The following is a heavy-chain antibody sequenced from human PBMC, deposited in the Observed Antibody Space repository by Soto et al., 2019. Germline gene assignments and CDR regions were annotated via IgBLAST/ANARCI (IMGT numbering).Heavy chain of an antibody. Sequence: ASVKVSCKASAYTFTSYYIHWVRQAPGQGLEWMGIINPSGGSTSYAQKFQGRVTMTRDTSTSTVYMELSSLRSEDTAVYYCARDLPGWFDPWGQGTLVTVSS. CDR3: ARDLPGWFDP. CDR2: INPSGGST. CDR1: AYTFTSYY. J-gene: IGHJ5*02. V-gene: IGHV1-46*03.